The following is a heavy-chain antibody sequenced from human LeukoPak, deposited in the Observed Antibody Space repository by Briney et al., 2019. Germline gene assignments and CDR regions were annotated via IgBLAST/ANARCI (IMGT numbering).Heavy chain of an antibody. J-gene: IGHJ5*02. D-gene: IGHD6-13*01. CDR2: ISWNSGSI. V-gene: IGHV3-9*01. CDR3: AKDRGSSSWYGWFDP. CDR1: GFTFDDYA. Sequence: PGGSLRLSCAASGFTFDDYAMHWVRQAPGKGLEWVSGISWNSGSIGYADSVKGRFTTSRDNAKNSLYLQMNSLRAEDTALYYCAKDRGSSSWYGWFDPWGQGTLVTVSS.